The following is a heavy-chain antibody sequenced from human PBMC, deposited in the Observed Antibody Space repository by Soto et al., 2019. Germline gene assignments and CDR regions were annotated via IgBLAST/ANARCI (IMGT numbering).Heavy chain of an antibody. CDR1: GFTFNNYG. D-gene: IGHD5-12*01. V-gene: IGHV3-30*03. J-gene: IGHJ5*02. CDR3: AIGCGRGYDLCGS. Sequence: QVQLVESGGGVVQPGRSLRLSCTASGFTFNNYGIHWVRQAPGKGLEWVAVISDGGSSKYYADSVKGRFTISRDNSKNMLYLQMNGLRTEDTAVYYCAIGCGRGYDLCGSWGQGTLVTVSS. CDR2: ISDGGSSK.